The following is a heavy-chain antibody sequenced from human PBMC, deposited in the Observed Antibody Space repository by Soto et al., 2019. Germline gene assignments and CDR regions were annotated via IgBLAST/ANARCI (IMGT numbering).Heavy chain of an antibody. Sequence: PGGSMRISRAASGLTLNDYYMSWIRHAPGKGLEWVSYISSSGSTIYYADSVNGRFTISRDNAKNSLYLQMNSLRAEDTVVYYCAREPGAHYDFWSGSPDVYGMDVWGQGTTVTVSS. CDR3: AREPGAHYDFWSGSPDVYGMDV. J-gene: IGHJ6*02. CDR1: GLTLNDYY. V-gene: IGHV3-11*01. CDR2: ISSSGSTI. D-gene: IGHD3-3*01.